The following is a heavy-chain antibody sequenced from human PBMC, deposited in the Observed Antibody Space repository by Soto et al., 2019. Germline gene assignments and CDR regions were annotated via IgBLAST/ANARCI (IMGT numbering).Heavy chain of an antibody. CDR2: INLSGGT. J-gene: IGHJ3*02. V-gene: IGHV4-34*01. Sequence: SETLSLTCAVYGGSFIDYYWSWIRQPPGKGLEWIGEINLSGGTKYNPSLKSRVTISVDTSKNQFSLNLSSVTAADTAVYYCARRGDYYDSSGDAFDIWGQGTMVTVSS. D-gene: IGHD3-22*01. CDR1: GGSFIDYY. CDR3: ARRGDYYDSSGDAFDI.